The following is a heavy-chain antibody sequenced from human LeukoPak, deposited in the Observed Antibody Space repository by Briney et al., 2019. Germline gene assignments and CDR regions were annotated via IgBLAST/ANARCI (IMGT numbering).Heavy chain of an antibody. V-gene: IGHV3-48*04. CDR3: AKIFPDCSSTSCSFYYYYYMDV. CDR2: ISSSSTII. CDR1: GFTFSSNS. Sequence: PGGSLRLSCAASGFTFSSNSMNWVRQAPGKGLEWISYISSSSTIIYYADSVKGRFTSSRDNAKNSLYLQMNSLRAEDTAVYYCAKIFPDCSSTSCSFYYYYYMDVWGKGTTVTVSS. J-gene: IGHJ6*03. D-gene: IGHD2-2*01.